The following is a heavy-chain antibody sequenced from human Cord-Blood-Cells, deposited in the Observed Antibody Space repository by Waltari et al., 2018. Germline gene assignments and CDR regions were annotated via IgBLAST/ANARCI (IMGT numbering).Heavy chain of an antibody. CDR3: ARRSRGNGLDY. V-gene: IGHV4-34*01. D-gene: IGHD3-16*01. CDR1: GGSFSGYY. J-gene: IGHJ4*02. Sequence: QVQLQQWGAGLLKPSETLSLTCAVSGGSFSGYYCSWIRQPPGKGLEWIGEINHSGSTNYNPSLKSRVTISVDTSKNQFSLKLSSVTAADTAVYYCARRSRGNGLDYWGQGTLVTVSS. CDR2: INHSGST.